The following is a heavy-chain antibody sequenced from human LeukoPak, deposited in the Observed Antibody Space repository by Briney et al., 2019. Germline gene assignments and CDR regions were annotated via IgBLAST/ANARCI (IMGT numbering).Heavy chain of an antibody. J-gene: IGHJ4*02. CDR2: MNPNSGNT. D-gene: IGHD5-18*01. CDR1: GYTFTSYD. V-gene: IGHV1-8*01. CDR3: ARGRYSYGDFDY. Sequence: ASVKVSCKASGYTFTSYDINWVRQATGQGLEWMGWMNPNSGNTGYAQKFRGRVTMTRNTSISTAYMELSSLRSEDMAVYYCARGRYSYGDFDYWGQGTLVTVSS.